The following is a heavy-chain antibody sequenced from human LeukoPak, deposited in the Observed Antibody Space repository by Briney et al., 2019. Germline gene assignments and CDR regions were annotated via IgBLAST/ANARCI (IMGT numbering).Heavy chain of an antibody. CDR2: IYHSGST. CDR1: GGSISSSNW. D-gene: IGHD2-21*02. V-gene: IGHV4-4*02. J-gene: IGHJ4*02. CDR3: AREAYCGADCYSGFDF. Sequence: SETLSLTCAVSGGSISSSNWWSWVRQPPGKGLEWIGEIYHSGSTNYNPSLKSRVTISVDTSKNQFSLRLSSVTAADTAVYYCAREAYCGADCYSGFDFWGQGTLVTVSS.